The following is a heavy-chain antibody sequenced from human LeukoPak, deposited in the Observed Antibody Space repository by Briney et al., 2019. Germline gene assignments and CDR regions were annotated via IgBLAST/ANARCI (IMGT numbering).Heavy chain of an antibody. CDR3: ARETYNGRYYYFDY. CDR1: GYTFIDYY. J-gene: IGHJ4*02. CDR2: INPKSGGT. Sequence: ASVKVSCKASGYTFIDYYIHWVRQAPGQGLEWMGRINPKSGGTNHAQKFQGRVTMTRDTSISTAYMELSSLRPDDTAVYFCARETYNGRYYYFDYWGQGTLVTVSS. D-gene: IGHD1-26*01. V-gene: IGHV1-2*06.